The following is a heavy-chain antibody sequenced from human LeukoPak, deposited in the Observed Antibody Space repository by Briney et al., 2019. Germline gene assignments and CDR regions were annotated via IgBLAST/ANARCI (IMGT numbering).Heavy chain of an antibody. CDR2: ISASGST. Sequence: SETLSLTCSVSGGSISIYYWSWIRQSAGKRLEWIGRISASGSTNYNPSLKSRVTMSVDTSKNQFSLKVSSVTAADTAVYYCTRILVGAGAYFDYWGQGTLVTVSS. D-gene: IGHD1-26*01. V-gene: IGHV4-4*07. J-gene: IGHJ4*02. CDR1: GGSISIYY. CDR3: TRILVGAGAYFDY.